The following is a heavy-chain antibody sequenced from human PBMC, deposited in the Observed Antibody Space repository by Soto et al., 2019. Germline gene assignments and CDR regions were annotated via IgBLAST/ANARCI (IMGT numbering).Heavy chain of an antibody. CDR3: CTQPFIVAEIYVVGY. CDR2: VKSQSDGGST. V-gene: IGHV3-15*07. CDR1: GLSLSYAW. Sequence: EVQLVESGGILVKPGGSLRLSCEDSGLSLSYAWMNWVRQAPGKGLEWVGCVKSQSDGGSTDYAAPVRGRFSIPRDDSKNTVKLQMNSLKTQDTAVYYSCTQPFIVAEIYVVGYWGQGNLVGGSS. J-gene: IGHJ4*02. D-gene: IGHD5-12*01.